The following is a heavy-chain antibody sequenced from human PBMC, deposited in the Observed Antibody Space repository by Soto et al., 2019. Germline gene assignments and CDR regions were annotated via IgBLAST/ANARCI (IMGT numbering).Heavy chain of an antibody. CDR3: ARGVVSGFEFWYFDL. J-gene: IGHJ2*01. Sequence: QVQLVQSGAEVKKPGSSVKVSCKASGGTFSNYPISWVRQAPGQGLEWMGNIIPIFGTTNYAQNFLGRVTITAAYMELRSLRSDDTAVYYCARGVVSGFEFWYFDLWGRGTLITVSS. D-gene: IGHD5-12*01. CDR2: IIPIFGTT. CDR1: GGTFSNYP. V-gene: IGHV1-69*18.